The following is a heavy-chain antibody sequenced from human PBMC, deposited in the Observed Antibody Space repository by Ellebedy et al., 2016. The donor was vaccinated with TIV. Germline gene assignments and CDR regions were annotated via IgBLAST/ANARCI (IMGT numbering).Heavy chain of an antibody. CDR3: AKGRGGGSDSSAPRYYFDY. CDR1: GFTFSDYG. J-gene: IGHJ4*02. V-gene: IGHV3-30*18. Sequence: GESLKISCVASGFTFSDYGMHWVRQAPGKGLEWVAVISTDGRSKKHADSVKGRFTISRDNSKKTLYLQMNRLRAEDTAVYYCAKGRGGGSDSSAPRYYFDYWGLGTLVTVSS. D-gene: IGHD3-22*01. CDR2: ISTDGRSK.